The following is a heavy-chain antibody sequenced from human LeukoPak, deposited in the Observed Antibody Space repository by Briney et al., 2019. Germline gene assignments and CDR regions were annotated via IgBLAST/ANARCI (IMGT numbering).Heavy chain of an antibody. CDR2: IIPIFGTA. CDR1: GYTFTSYG. CDR3: AREGGSGSYLDY. D-gene: IGHD3-10*01. Sequence: ASVKVSCKASGYTFTSYGISWVRQAPGQGLEWMGGIIPIFGTANYAQKFQGRVTITADESTSTAYMELSSLRSEDTAVYYCAREGGSGSYLDYWGQGTLVTVSS. J-gene: IGHJ4*02. V-gene: IGHV1-69*13.